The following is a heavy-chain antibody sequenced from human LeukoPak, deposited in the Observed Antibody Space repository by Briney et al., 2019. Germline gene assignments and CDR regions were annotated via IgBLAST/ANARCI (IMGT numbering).Heavy chain of an antibody. D-gene: IGHD2-2*01. CDR3: GRATYSSLD. CDR2: IYHSGST. V-gene: IGHV4-34*01. Sequence: SETLSLTCAVYSGSFCGHYCSWIRQSPGKGLEWIGEIYHSGSTNYNPSLQSRVTISLDTSKNQFSLKLSSMTAADTAIYYCGRATYSSLDWGQGTRVTVSS. CDR1: SGSFCGHY. J-gene: IGHJ4*02.